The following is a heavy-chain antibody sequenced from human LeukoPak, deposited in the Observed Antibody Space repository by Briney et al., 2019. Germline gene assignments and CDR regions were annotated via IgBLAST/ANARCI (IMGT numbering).Heavy chain of an antibody. J-gene: IGHJ4*02. V-gene: IGHV3-7*01. Sequence: GGSLRLSCTASGFTFSSYWMSWVRQAPGKGLEWVANIKQDGSEKYYVDSVKGQFTMSRDNAKNSLYLQMDSLRAEDTAVYYCARERGGYYLDYWGQGTLVTVSS. CDR3: ARERGGYYLDY. CDR2: IKQDGSEK. D-gene: IGHD3-16*01. CDR1: GFTFSSYW.